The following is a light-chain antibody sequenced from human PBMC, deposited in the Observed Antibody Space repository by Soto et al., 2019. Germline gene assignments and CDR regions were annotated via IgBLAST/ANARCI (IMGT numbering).Light chain of an antibody. CDR2: GNS. J-gene: IGLJ3*02. CDR1: SSNIVAGYD. CDR3: QSYDSSLSGWV. Sequence: QSALTQPPSVSGAPGQRVTISCTGSSSNIVAGYDVHWYQQLPGTAPKLLIYGNSNRPSGVPDRFSGSKSGTSASLAITGLQAEDEADYYCQSYDSSLSGWVFGGGTKLTVL. V-gene: IGLV1-40*01.